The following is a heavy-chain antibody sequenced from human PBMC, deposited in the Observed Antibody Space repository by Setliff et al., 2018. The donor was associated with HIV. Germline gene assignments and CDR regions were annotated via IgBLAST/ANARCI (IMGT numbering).Heavy chain of an antibody. J-gene: IGHJ1*01. CDR1: GGSISSSSYY. CDR3: AGASWEWEPSAEYFHH. Sequence: SETLSLTCTVSGGSISSSSYYWGWIRQPPGKGLEWIGSIYYSGSTYYNPSLKSRVTISVDTSKKQFSLKLSSVTAADTAVYYCAGASWEWEPSAEYFHHWGQGTLVTVSS. CDR2: IYYSGST. D-gene: IGHD1-26*01. V-gene: IGHV4-39*07.